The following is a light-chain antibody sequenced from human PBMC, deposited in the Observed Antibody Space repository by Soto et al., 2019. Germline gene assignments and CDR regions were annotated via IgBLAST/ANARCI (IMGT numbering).Light chain of an antibody. CDR3: SSHTTSSTPVI. CDR2: EVS. V-gene: IGLV2-14*01. J-gene: IGLJ2*01. Sequence: QSALTQPASVSGSPGQSITISCTGTSSDVGGYNYVSWYQQRPGKAPKLMIYEVSNRPSGVSNRFSGSKSGNTASLTISGLQAEDEADYFCSSHTTSSTPVIFGGGTKLTVL. CDR1: SSDVGGYNY.